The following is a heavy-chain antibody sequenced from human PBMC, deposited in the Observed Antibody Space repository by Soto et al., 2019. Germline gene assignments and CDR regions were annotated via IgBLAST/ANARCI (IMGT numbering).Heavy chain of an antibody. Sequence: GGSLRLSCAASGFTFSSYSMTWVRQAPGKGLEWVSAISGSGAITLYADSVKGRFTVSRDNSKNTLYLQIHSLRAEDTAVYYCAKRYFYASGSLDSWGQGTLVTVSS. CDR3: AKRYFYASGSLDS. CDR2: ISGSGAIT. CDR1: GFTFSSYS. V-gene: IGHV3-23*01. D-gene: IGHD3-10*01. J-gene: IGHJ4*02.